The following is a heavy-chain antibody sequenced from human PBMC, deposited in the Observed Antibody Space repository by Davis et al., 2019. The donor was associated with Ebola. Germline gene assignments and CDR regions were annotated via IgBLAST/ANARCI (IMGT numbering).Heavy chain of an antibody. CDR3: ASPGTSCYAAYCGMDV. CDR1: GFSFPSYS. J-gene: IGHJ6*02. Sequence: SVKVSCKASGFSFPSYSITWVRQAPGQGLEWMGGIIPIFGTANYAQKFQGRVTITRDTSASTAYMELSSLRSEDTAVYYCASPGTSCYAAYCGMDVWGQGTTVTVSS. D-gene: IGHD2-2*01. V-gene: IGHV1-69*05. CDR2: IIPIFGTA.